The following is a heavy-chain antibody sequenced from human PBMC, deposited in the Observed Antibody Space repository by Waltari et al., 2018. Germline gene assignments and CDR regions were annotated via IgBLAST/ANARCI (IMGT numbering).Heavy chain of an antibody. CDR2: SRNKAKNYTT. Sequence: EVQLVESGGDLVQPGGSLKLSCAASGFTFSDYFMDWVRQAPGKGLEWVGRSRNKAKNYTTEYAASVKGRFTISRDDSEDSLYLQMNRLKIEDTAVYYCARARPDSSAHYYFDYWGQGTLVTVSS. D-gene: IGHD3-22*01. J-gene: IGHJ4*02. V-gene: IGHV3-72*01. CDR3: ARARPDSSAHYYFDY. CDR1: GFTFSDYF.